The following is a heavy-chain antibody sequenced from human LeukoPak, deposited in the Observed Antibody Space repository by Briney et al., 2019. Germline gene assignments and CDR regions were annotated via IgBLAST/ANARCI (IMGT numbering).Heavy chain of an antibody. V-gene: IGHV3-23*01. J-gene: IGHJ1*01. CDR1: GFTFSSYA. Sequence: PGGSLRLSCAASGFTFSSYAMSWVRQAPGKGLEWVSAISGSGGSTYHADSVKGRFTISRDNSKNSLYLQMNSLRAEDTAVYYCARDAIAVAGPGSPEYFQHWGQDTLVTVSS. CDR2: ISGSGGST. D-gene: IGHD6-19*01. CDR3: ARDAIAVAGPGSPEYFQH.